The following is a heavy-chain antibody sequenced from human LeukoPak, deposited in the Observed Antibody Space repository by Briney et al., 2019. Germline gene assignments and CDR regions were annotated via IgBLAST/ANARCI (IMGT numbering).Heavy chain of an antibody. J-gene: IGHJ4*02. CDR2: INPSTSGT. Sequence: ASVKVSCKASGYTFTSYFVHWVRQAPGQGLEWMGMINPSTSGTSYAQKLQGRVTMTRDTSTSTVYMELSGLRSEDTAVYYCARDQHYQLPFDYWGRGTLVTVSS. V-gene: IGHV1-46*01. D-gene: IGHD2-2*01. CDR1: GYTFTSYF. CDR3: ARDQHYQLPFDY.